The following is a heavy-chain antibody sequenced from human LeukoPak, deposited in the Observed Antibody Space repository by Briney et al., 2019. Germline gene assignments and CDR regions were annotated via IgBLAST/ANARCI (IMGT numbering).Heavy chain of an antibody. Sequence: GASVKVSCKASGGTFSSYAISWVRQAPGQGLEWMGRIIPILGIANYAQKFQGRVTITADKSTSTAYMELSRLRSDDTAVYYCASTVQAYYDFWSGYLIDNWFDPWGQGTLVTVSS. D-gene: IGHD3-3*01. CDR1: GGTFSSYA. J-gene: IGHJ5*02. CDR2: IIPILGIA. CDR3: ASTVQAYYDFWSGYLIDNWFDP. V-gene: IGHV1-69*04.